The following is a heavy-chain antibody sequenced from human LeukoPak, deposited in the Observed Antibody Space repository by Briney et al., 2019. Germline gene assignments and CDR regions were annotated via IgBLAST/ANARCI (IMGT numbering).Heavy chain of an antibody. Sequence: SETLSLTCTVSGGSISSDYWSWIRQPPGKGLEWIGYIYYSGSTNYNPSLKSRVTISVDTSKNQFSLKLSSVTAADTAVYYCARTTSSNPELRFLEWLPNNWFDPWGQGTLVTVSS. CDR1: GGSISSDY. D-gene: IGHD3-3*01. J-gene: IGHJ5*02. CDR3: ARTTSSNPELRFLEWLPNNWFDP. V-gene: IGHV4-59*01. CDR2: IYYSGST.